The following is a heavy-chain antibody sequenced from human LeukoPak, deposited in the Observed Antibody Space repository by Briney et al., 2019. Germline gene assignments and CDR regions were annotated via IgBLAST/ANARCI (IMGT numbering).Heavy chain of an antibody. CDR3: ARGGNSSWDY. CDR1: GFVFSNYW. J-gene: IGHJ4*02. CDR2: IKPDGTEK. V-gene: IGHV3-7*01. D-gene: IGHD6-6*01. Sequence: GGSLRLSCAASGFVFSNYWMSWVRQAPGKGLEWVANIKPDGTEKYYVDSLKGRFTISRDNAKDSLYLQMNSLRVEDTAVYYCARGGNSSWDYWGQGALVTVSS.